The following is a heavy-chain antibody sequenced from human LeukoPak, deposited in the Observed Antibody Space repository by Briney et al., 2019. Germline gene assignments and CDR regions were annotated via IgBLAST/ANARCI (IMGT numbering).Heavy chain of an antibody. D-gene: IGHD6-13*01. CDR1: GFTFSSYG. Sequence: PGGSLRLSCAASGFTFSSYGMHWVRQAPGKGLEWVAFIRYDGSNKYYADSVKGRFSISRDNSKNTLYLQMNSLRVEDTAVYYCARDGGSSNWVPWFDPWGQGTLVTVSS. CDR3: ARDGGSSNWVPWFDP. V-gene: IGHV3-30*02. CDR2: IRYDGSNK. J-gene: IGHJ5*02.